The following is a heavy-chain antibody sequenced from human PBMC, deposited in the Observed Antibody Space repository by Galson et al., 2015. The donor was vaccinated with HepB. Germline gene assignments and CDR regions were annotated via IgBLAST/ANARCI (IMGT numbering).Heavy chain of an antibody. V-gene: IGHV3-23*01. D-gene: IGHD4-11*01. CDR2: ISVSGGRI. CDR1: GFTFRNYA. CDR3: AKDQDYSKGEEGYNYYGMDV. Sequence: SLRLSCAASGFTFRNYAMSWVRQAPGKGLEWVSIISVSGGRIDYADSVRGRFTISRDNSKNTLYVQMTSLRAEDTAVYYCAKDQDYSKGEEGYNYYGMDVGGQGTTVTVSS. J-gene: IGHJ6*02.